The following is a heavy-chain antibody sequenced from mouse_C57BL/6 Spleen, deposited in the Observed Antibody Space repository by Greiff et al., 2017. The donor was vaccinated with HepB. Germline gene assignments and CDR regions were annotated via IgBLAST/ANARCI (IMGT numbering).Heavy chain of an antibody. J-gene: IGHJ4*01. CDR3: ARRVNYVGYAMDY. CDR1: GFTFSDYG. CDR2: ISSGNSTI. D-gene: IGHD2-1*01. Sequence: EVKLVESGGGLVKPGGSLKLSCAASGFTFSDYGMHWVRQAPEKGLEWVAYISSGNSTIYYADTVKGRITISRDNAKNTLFLQMTSLGSEDTAMYYCARRVNYVGYAMDYWGQGTSVTVSS. V-gene: IGHV5-17*01.